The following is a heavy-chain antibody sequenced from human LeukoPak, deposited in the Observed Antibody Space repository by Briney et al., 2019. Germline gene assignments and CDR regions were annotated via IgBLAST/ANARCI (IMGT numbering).Heavy chain of an antibody. V-gene: IGHV3-7*05. CDR3: VRFPTAFDY. J-gene: IGHJ4*02. CDR1: GFTVSTNY. Sequence: GGSLRLSCAASGFTVSTNYMSWVRQAPGKGLEWVANINKDGSEKYYVDSVKGRFTISRDNAKNSLHLQMNSLRGDDTALYFCVRFPTAFDYWGQGSLVTVSS. D-gene: IGHD4-17*01. CDR2: INKDGSEK.